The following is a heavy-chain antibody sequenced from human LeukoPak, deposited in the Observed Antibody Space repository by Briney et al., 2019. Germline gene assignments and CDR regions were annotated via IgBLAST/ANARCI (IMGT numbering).Heavy chain of an antibody. CDR3: ARGDYSARGDYYYGMDV. Sequence: SETLSLTCTVSSGSISSYYWSWIRQPPGKGLEWIGYIYYSGSTSYNPSLKSRVTISVDTSKNQFSLKLSSVTAADTAVYYCARGDYSARGDYYYGMDVWGQGTTVTVSS. CDR2: IYYSGST. V-gene: IGHV4-59*01. J-gene: IGHJ6*02. D-gene: IGHD4-17*01. CDR1: SGSISSYY.